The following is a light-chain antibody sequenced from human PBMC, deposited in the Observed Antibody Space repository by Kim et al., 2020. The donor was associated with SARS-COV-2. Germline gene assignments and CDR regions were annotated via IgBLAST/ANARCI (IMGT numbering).Light chain of an antibody. CDR2: ENN. CDR3: QSYDISNQV. CDR1: SGSIASNY. J-gene: IGLJ3*02. V-gene: IGLV6-57*01. Sequence: GKTVTISCTRSSGSIASNYVQWYQQRPGSSPTTVIYENNQRPSGVPDRFSGSIDSSSNSASLTISGLKTEDEVDYYCQSYDISNQVFGGGTKLTVL.